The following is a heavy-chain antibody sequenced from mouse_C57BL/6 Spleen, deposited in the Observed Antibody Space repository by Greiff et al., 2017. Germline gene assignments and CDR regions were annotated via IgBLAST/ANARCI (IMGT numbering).Heavy chain of an antibody. D-gene: IGHD2-1*01. J-gene: IGHJ2*01. Sequence: VQLQQSGAELVRPGASVKLSCTASGFNIKDYYMHWVKQRPEQGLEWIGRIDPEDGDTEYAPKFQGKATMAADTSSNTAYLQLSSLTSEDTAVYYCTSIYYGNYGDWGQGTTLTVSS. CDR3: TSIYYGNYGD. CDR1: GFNIKDYY. CDR2: IDPEDGDT. V-gene: IGHV14-1*01.